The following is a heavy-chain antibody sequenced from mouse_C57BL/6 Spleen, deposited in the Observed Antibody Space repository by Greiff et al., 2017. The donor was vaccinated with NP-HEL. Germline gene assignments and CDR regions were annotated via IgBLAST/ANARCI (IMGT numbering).Heavy chain of an antibody. V-gene: IGHV3-6*01. Sequence: QSGPGLVKPSQSLSLTCSVTGYSITSGYYWNWIRQSPGNKLEWMGYISYDGSNNYNQSLKNRITITRDTSKNQFFLKLNSVTTEDTATYYCARRGDYYDYWGQGTTLTVSS. CDR1: GYSITSGYY. CDR2: ISYDGSN. J-gene: IGHJ2*01. CDR3: ARRGDYYDY.